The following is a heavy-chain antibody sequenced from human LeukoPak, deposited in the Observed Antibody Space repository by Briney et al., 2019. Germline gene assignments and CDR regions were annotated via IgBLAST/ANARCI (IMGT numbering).Heavy chain of an antibody. V-gene: IGHV4-30-2*01. Sequence: SETLSLTCAVSGGSISSGGYSSSWIRQPPGKGLEWIEYIYHSGSTYYNPSLKSRVTISVDRSKNQFSLKLSSVTAADTAVYYCARGFRLRGYAFDIWGQGTMVTVSS. CDR2: IYHSGST. CDR3: ARGFRLRGYAFDI. D-gene: IGHD5-12*01. J-gene: IGHJ3*02. CDR1: GGSISSGGYS.